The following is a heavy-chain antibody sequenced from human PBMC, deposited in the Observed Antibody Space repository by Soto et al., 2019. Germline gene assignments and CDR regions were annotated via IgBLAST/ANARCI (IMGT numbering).Heavy chain of an antibody. CDR3: AKLSPWSGSWYFDL. CDR2: ISGSGCST. Sequence: EVQLLESGGGLVQPGGSLRLSCAASGFTFSSYAMSCVRQAPVKGLECVSAISGSGCSTYYADSSHGRFTSSRDNSKHELSLRMNSLRAEDTAVYYCAKLSPWSGSWYFDLWGRGTLVTVSS. J-gene: IGHJ2*01. CDR1: GFTFSSYA. D-gene: IGHD3-3*01. V-gene: IGHV3-23*01.